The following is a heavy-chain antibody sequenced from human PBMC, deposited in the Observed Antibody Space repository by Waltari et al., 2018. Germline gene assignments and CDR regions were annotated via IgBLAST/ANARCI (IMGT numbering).Heavy chain of an antibody. CDR1: GFPFSNYW. Sequence: EVYLVESGGNLVQPGGSLRLSCAASGFPFSNYWRDWVRQAPGKGLEWVANIKEDGSESHYVDSVKGRFTISRDNAQNLLSLQMDSLRAEDTAVYYCSVSLNDWGQGTLVTVSS. J-gene: IGHJ4*02. CDR3: SVSLND. CDR2: IKEDGSES. V-gene: IGHV3-7*01.